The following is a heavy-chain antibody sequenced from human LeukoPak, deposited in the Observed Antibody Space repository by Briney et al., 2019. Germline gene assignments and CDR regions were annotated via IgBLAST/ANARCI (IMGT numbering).Heavy chain of an antibody. D-gene: IGHD6-13*01. CDR1: GYTLSSYG. Sequence: GASVTVSCKAFGYTLSSYGITWVRQVPGQGLEWMGWISANNGNTNYAQKIQGRVTMTTDTSTSTAYMELRSLRSDDTAVYYCARARGGQQLAHYDYWGQGTLVTVSS. V-gene: IGHV1-18*04. CDR3: ARARGGQQLAHYDY. J-gene: IGHJ4*02. CDR2: ISANNGNT.